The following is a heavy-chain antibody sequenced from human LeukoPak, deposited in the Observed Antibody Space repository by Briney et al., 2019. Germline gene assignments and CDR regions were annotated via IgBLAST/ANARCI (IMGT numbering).Heavy chain of an antibody. CDR3: ASWGPAAYCSNGSCS. V-gene: IGHV3-7*01. CDR2: IKQDGSEK. D-gene: IGHD2-15*01. CDR1: GLTFSSYW. J-gene: IGHJ5*02. Sequence: GRSLRLSCAASGLTFSSYWMTWVRQAPGKGLEWVANIKQDGSEKYYVDSVKGRFTISRDNAKNSLYLQMNSLRVEDTAVYYCASWGPAAYCSNGSCSWGQGTLVTVSS.